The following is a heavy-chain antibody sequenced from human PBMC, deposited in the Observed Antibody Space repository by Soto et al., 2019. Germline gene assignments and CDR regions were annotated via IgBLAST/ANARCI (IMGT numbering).Heavy chain of an antibody. Sequence: QVQLVQSGAEVTKPGSSVKVSCKASGDTFSFYSINWVRQAPGLGLEWMGRINPILRMSNYAQRFQGRVTMTADKSTSTAYMELSSLRSEDTAMYYCASSYGSGYRAFDYWGQGALVTVSS. CDR1: GDTFSFYS. V-gene: IGHV1-69*02. J-gene: IGHJ4*02. D-gene: IGHD3-10*01. CDR3: ASSYGSGYRAFDY. CDR2: INPILRMS.